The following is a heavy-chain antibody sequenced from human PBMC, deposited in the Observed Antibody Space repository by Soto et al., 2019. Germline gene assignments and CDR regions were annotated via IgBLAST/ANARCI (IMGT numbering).Heavy chain of an antibody. J-gene: IGHJ5*02. CDR1: GGTFSNYA. Sequence: QVQLVQSGAEVKKPGSSVKVSCKASGGTFSNYALTWVRQAPGQGLEWMGGIIPLSGTPNYAQKFQGRVTITADKSTTTVYRELSSLRSEDTAVYYCTRGIQLGSWGKGTLVTVSS. CDR2: IIPLSGTP. V-gene: IGHV1-69*06. D-gene: IGHD5-18*01. CDR3: TRGIQLGS.